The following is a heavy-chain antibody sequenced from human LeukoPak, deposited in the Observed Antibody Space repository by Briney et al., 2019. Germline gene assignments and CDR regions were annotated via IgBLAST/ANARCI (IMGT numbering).Heavy chain of an antibody. CDR3: ARDPYSSSWYFDY. Sequence: GGSLRLSCAASGFTFSSYWMHWVRRAAGEGLVCVAHIKQEGREKFYVDSVNGRYSISRESAQNSLYLKMKSLRAEDTAVYYCARDPYSSSWYFDYWGQGTLVTVCS. CDR2: IKQEGREK. D-gene: IGHD6-13*01. V-gene: IGHV3-7*01. J-gene: IGHJ4*02. CDR1: GFTFSSYW.